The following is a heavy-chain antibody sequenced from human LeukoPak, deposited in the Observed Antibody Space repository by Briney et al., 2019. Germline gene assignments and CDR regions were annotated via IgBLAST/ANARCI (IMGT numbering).Heavy chain of an antibody. J-gene: IGHJ4*02. CDR1: GFTFSSYG. D-gene: IGHD4-17*01. V-gene: IGHV3-30*18. CDR3: AKDYGDYGRRERDY. Sequence: GGSLRLSCAASGFTFSSYGMHWVRQAPGKGLEWVAVISYDGSNKYYADSVKGRFTISRDNSKNTLYLQMNSLRAEDTAVYYCAKDYGDYGRRERDYWGQGTLVTVSS. CDR2: ISYDGSNK.